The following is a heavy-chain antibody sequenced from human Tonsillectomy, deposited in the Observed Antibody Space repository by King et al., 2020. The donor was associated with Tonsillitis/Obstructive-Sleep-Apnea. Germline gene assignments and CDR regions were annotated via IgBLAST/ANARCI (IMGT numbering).Heavy chain of an antibody. V-gene: IGHV1-18*01. D-gene: IGHD3-22*01. CDR2: SRPYDGDT. J-gene: IGHJ1*01. Sequence: QLVQSGAEVKKPGASVKVSCKASGYTFTSYDITWVRQAPGQGLEWMGWSRPYDGDTNYAQKLQGRVTMTSDTSTTTAYMELKSLRSDDTAVYYCVRDYYDSSCDYHGYCQHGGQGTLVTVSS. CDR3: VRDYYDSSCDYHGYCQH. CDR1: GYTFTSYD.